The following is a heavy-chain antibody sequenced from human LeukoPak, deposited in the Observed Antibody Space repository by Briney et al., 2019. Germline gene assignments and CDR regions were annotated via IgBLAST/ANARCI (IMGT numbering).Heavy chain of an antibody. J-gene: IGHJ5*02. CDR1: GGSISSYY. CDR3: ARVPDAGWFDP. V-gene: IGHV4-59*01. Sequence: PSETLSLTCTVSGGSISSYYWSWIRQPPGKGLEWIGYIYYSGSTNYNPSPKSRVTISVDTSKNQFSLKLSSVTAADTAVYYCARVPDAGWFDPWGQGTLVTVSS. CDR2: IYYSGST.